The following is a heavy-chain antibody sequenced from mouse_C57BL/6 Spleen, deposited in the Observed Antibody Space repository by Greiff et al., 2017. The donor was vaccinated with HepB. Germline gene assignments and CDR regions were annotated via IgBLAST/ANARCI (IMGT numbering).Heavy chain of an antibody. V-gene: IGHV1-82*01. J-gene: IGHJ1*03. CDR3: ARERYYGSILYWYFDV. CDR2: IYPGDGDT. CDR1: GYAFSSSW. D-gene: IGHD1-1*01. Sequence: QVQLQQSGPELVKPGASVKISCKASGYAFSSSWMNWVKQRPGKGLEWIGRIYPGDGDTNYNGKFKGKATLTADKSSSTAYMQLSSLTSEDSAVYFCARERYYGSILYWYFDVWGTGTTVTVSS.